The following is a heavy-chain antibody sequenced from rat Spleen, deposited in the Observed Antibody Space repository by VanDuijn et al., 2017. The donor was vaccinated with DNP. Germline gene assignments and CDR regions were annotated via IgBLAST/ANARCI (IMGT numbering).Heavy chain of an antibody. CDR1: GFTFNRFP. V-gene: IGHV5-46*01. Sequence: EVRLVESGGDLVQPGRSLKLSCAASGFTFNRFPMAWVRQTPTKGLEWVATISSSGGSTYYRDSVKGRFTISRDNTKITLYLQMDSLGSEDTATYFCVSRAPTYYGSNPDYWGQGVMVTVSS. CDR3: VSRAPTYYGSNPDY. J-gene: IGHJ2*01. CDR2: ISSSGGST. D-gene: IGHD1-9*01.